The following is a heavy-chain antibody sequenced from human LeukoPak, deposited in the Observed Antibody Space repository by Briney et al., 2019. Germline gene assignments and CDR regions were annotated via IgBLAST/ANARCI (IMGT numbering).Heavy chain of an antibody. Sequence: ASVKVSCKASGYTFTSYSISWVRQAPGQGLEWMGWISAYNGNTNYAQKLQGRVTMTRDTSISTAYMELSRLRSDDTAVYYCARSGYSYGRYYYYYYMDVWGKGTTVTISS. CDR2: ISAYNGNT. D-gene: IGHD5-18*01. CDR1: GYTFTSYS. J-gene: IGHJ6*03. V-gene: IGHV1-18*01. CDR3: ARSGYSYGRYYYYYYMDV.